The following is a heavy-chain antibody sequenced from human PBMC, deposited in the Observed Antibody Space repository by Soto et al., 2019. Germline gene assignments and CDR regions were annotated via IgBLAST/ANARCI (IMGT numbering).Heavy chain of an antibody. Sequence: PSETLSLTCTVSGGSISSYYWSWTRQPPGKGLEWIGYIYYSGSTNYNPSLKSRVTISVDTSKNQFSLKLSSETAADTAVYYCARGGMVVTASYYYYYGMDVWGQGTTVTVSS. CDR3: ARGGMVVTASYYYYYGMDV. CDR1: GGSISSYY. CDR2: IYYSGST. D-gene: IGHD2-21*02. J-gene: IGHJ6*02. V-gene: IGHV4-59*01.